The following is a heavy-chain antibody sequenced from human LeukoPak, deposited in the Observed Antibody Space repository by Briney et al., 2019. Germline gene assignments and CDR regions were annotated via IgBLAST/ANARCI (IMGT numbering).Heavy chain of an antibody. V-gene: IGHV1-2*02. CDR2: INPNTGGT. Sequence: SVKVSCKASGYTFTAYYIHWVRQAPGQRLEWMGWINPNTGGTNYAQKFQGRVTMTRDTSISAAYMELSSLRSDDSAVYYCARPRYSSASSDYHYYMDVWGKGTTVTVSS. J-gene: IGHJ6*03. CDR1: GYTFTAYY. CDR3: ARPRYSSASSDYHYYMDV. D-gene: IGHD6-6*01.